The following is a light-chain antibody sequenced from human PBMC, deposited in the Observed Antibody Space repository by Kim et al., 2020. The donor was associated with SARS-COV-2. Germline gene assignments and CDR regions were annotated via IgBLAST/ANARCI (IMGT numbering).Light chain of an antibody. CDR1: KLGHKY. J-gene: IGLJ2*01. Sequence: SVSPGQTASITCSGDKLGHKYASWYQQKAGQSPVLVIYQDNKRPSGIPERFSGSNSGNTATLTISGTQAMDEADYYCQAWDSSTGVFGGGTQLTVL. CDR3: QAWDSSTGV. V-gene: IGLV3-1*01. CDR2: QDN.